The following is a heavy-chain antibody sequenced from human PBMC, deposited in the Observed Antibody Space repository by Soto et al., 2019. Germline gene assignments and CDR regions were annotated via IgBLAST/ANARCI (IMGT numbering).Heavy chain of an antibody. Sequence: PGGSLRLSCAASGFTFSSYDMHWVRQATGKGLEWVSAIGTAGDTYYPGSVKGRFTISRENAKNSLYLQMNSLRAGDTAVYYCARGRVAYYYDSSGPWSYYFDYWGQGT. D-gene: IGHD3-22*01. CDR2: IGTAGDT. V-gene: IGHV3-13*04. CDR1: GFTFSSYD. J-gene: IGHJ4*02. CDR3: ARGRVAYYYDSSGPWSYYFDY.